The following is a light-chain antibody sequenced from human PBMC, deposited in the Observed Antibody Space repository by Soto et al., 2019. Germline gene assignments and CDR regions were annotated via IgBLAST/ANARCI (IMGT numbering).Light chain of an antibody. J-gene: IGKJ5*01. V-gene: IGKV3-20*01. CDR3: QQYGFSPIS. Sequence: EIVLTQSPGTLSLSPGERATLSCRASQSVSSSYLAWYQQKPGQAPRLLIYGASSRATGIPDRFSGSGSGTDFTLTITRLEPEDFAVYSCQQYGFSPISFGQGTRLEI. CDR2: GAS. CDR1: QSVSSSY.